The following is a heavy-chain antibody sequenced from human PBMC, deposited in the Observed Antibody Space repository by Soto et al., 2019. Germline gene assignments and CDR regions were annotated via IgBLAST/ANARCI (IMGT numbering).Heavy chain of an antibody. J-gene: IGHJ4*02. D-gene: IGHD3-22*01. Sequence: GGSLRLSCAASGFSFSSYSVNWVRQAPGKGLEWVSSISGSSSYIYYADSVKGRFTISRDNAKNSLYLQMNSLRAEDTAVYYCARGLGSYYYDSSGYHWGQGTLVTVSS. CDR2: ISGSSSYI. V-gene: IGHV3-21*01. CDR1: GFSFSSYS. CDR3: ARGLGSYYYDSSGYH.